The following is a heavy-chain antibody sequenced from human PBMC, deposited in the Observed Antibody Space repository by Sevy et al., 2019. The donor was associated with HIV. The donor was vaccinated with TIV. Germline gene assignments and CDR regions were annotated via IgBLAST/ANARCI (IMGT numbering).Heavy chain of an antibody. D-gene: IGHD2-8*02. J-gene: IGHJ4*02. CDR1: GGSISSSGYY. CDR2: ISYARNN. CDR3: ASPLLYWLY. Sequence: SETLSLTCTVSGGSISSSGYYWGWIRRPPGKGLEWIGSISYARNNYYNPSLKSRATISVDTSNNHFSLKLTSMTAADTAVYYCASPLLYWLYWGQGILVTVSS. V-gene: IGHV4-39*02.